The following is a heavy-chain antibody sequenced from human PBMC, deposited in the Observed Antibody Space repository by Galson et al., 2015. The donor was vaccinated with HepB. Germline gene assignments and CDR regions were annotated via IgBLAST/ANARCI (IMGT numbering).Heavy chain of an antibody. CDR1: GFTVSSNY. J-gene: IGHJ4*02. CDR3: ARDRGGDSSGYYYRYY. D-gene: IGHD3-22*01. Sequence: SLRLSCAASGFTVSSNYMSWVRQAPGKGLEWVSVIYSGGSTYYADSVKGRFTISRDNSKNTLYLQMNSLRAEDTAVYYCARDRGGDSSGYYYRYYWGQGTLVTVSS. V-gene: IGHV3-66*02. CDR2: IYSGGST.